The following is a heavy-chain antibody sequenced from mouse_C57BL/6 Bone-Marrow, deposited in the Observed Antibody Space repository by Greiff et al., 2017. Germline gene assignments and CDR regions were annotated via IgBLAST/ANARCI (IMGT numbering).Heavy chain of an antibody. CDR1: GFTFSSYT. D-gene: IGHD1-1*01. CDR2: ISGGGGNT. V-gene: IGHV5-9*01. Sequence: EVHLVESGGGLVKPGGSLKLSCAASGFTFSSYTMSWVRQTPEKRLEWVATISGGGGNTYYPDSVKGRFTISRDNAKKTLYLQMSSLRSEDTALYYGARRCYYYGSYWYFDVWGTGTTVTVSS. CDR3: ARRCYYYGSYWYFDV. J-gene: IGHJ1*03.